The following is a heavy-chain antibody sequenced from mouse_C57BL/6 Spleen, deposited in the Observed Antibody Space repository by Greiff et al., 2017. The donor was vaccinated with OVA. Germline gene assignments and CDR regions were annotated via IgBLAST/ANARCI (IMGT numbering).Heavy chain of an antibody. Sequence: QVQLKQSGPELVKPGASVKISCKASGYAFSSSWMNWVKQRPGKGLEWIGRIYPGDGDTNYNGKFKGKATLTADKSSSTAYMQLSSLTSEDSAVYFCARDYYGRGAMDYWGQGTSVTVSS. CDR2: IYPGDGDT. D-gene: IGHD1-1*01. V-gene: IGHV1-82*01. J-gene: IGHJ4*01. CDR1: GYAFSSSW. CDR3: ARDYYGRGAMDY.